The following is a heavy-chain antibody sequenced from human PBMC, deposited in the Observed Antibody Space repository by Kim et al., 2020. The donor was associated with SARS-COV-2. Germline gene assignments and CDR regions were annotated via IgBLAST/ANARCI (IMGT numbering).Heavy chain of an antibody. V-gene: IGHV3-30-3*01. CDR2: ISYDGSNK. Sequence: GGSLRLSCAASGFTFSSYAMHWVRQAPGKGLEWVAVISYDGSNKYYADSVKGRFTISRDNSKNTLYLQMNSLRAEDTAVYYCAREGGSGGWLTSPSYYYYGMDVGGQGTTVTFSS. CDR1: GFTFSSYA. D-gene: IGHD3-10*01. J-gene: IGHJ6*02. CDR3: AREGGSGGWLTSPSYYYYGMDV.